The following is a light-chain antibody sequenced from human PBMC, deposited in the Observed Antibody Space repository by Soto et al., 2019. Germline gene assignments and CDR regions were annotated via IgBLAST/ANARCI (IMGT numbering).Light chain of an antibody. J-gene: IGLJ1*01. V-gene: IGLV2-14*02. CDR1: SSDVGSYNL. Sequence: QSALTQPASVSGSPGQSITISCTGTSSDVGSYNLVSWYQQHPGKAPKLMIYEGNKRPSGVSNRFSASKSGNTASLTISGLQAEDEADYYCSSYTSSSTYVFGTGTKLTVL. CDR3: SSYTSSSTYV. CDR2: EGN.